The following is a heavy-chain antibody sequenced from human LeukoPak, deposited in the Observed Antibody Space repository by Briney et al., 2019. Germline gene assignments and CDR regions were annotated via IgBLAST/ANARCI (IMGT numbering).Heavy chain of an antibody. Sequence: SETLSLTCTVSGGSISSSSYYWGWIRQPPGQGLEWIGSIYYSGSTYYNPSLKSRVTISVDKSKNQFSLELTSVTAADTAVYYCARYSTTWPYWYFDLWGRGTLVTVSS. J-gene: IGHJ2*01. CDR3: ARYSTTWPYWYFDL. CDR2: IYYSGST. CDR1: GGSISSSSYY. D-gene: IGHD6-13*01. V-gene: IGHV4-39*07.